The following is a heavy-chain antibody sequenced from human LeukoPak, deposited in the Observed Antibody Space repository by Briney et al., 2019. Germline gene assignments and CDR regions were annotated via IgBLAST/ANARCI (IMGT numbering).Heavy chain of an antibody. CDR2: IYYSGST. V-gene: IGHV4-31*03. D-gene: IGHD3-10*01. J-gene: IGHJ5*02. CDR1: GGSISSGGYY. CDR3: ARNRRHWFGETQTLFDP. Sequence: SETLSLTCTVSGGSISSGGYYWSWIRQHPGKGLEWIGYIYYSGSTCYNPSLKSRVTISVHTSKNQFSLKLSSVTAADTAVYYCARNRRHWFGETQTLFDPWGQGTLVTVSS.